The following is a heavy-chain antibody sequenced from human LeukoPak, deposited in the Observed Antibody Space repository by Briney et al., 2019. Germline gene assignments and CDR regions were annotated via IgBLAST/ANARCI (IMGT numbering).Heavy chain of an antibody. J-gene: IGHJ4*02. CDR2: INPNSGDT. CDR1: GYTFTGYY. D-gene: IGHD2-2*01. Sequence: ASVKVSCKASGYTFTGYYIHWVRQAPGQGLEWMAWINPNSGDTNYAQKFQGRVTLTRDTSISTAYVELSRLRSDDTAVYFCARIVGYCSSNICFDYWGQGTLVTVSS. V-gene: IGHV1-2*02. CDR3: ARIVGYCSSNICFDY.